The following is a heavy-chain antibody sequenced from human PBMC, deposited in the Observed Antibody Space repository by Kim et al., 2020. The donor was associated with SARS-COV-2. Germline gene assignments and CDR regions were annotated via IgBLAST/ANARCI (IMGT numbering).Heavy chain of an antibody. Sequence: YSAGAVKGRLTIARDNSKNSLSLQMSSLRAEDTAVYYCAKVQVCFGDAFDSWGQGTLVTVSS. D-gene: IGHD3-10*01. CDR3: AKVQVCFGDAFDS. V-gene: IGHV3-23*01. J-gene: IGHJ4*02.